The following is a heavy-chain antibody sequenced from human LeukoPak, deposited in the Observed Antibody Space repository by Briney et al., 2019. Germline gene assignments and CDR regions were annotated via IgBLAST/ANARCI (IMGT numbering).Heavy chain of an antibody. D-gene: IGHD2-2*01. CDR3: ARGIVVAPAATIDY. CDR2: VNSDESTT. V-gene: IGHV3-74*01. J-gene: IGHJ4*02. Sequence: PGGSLRLSCAASGFTFSSYWMHWVRQAPGKGLVWVSRVNSDESTTTYADSVKGRLTISRDNAKNTLYLQMNSLRDEDTAVYYCARGIVVAPAATIDYWGQGTLVTVSS. CDR1: GFTFSSYW.